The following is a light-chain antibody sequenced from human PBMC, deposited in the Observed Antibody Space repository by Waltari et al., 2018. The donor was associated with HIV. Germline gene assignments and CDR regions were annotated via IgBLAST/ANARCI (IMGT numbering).Light chain of an antibody. J-gene: IGLJ2*01. CDR3: SSYTSSSTVV. Sequence: QSALTQPASVSGSPGQSITISCTGTSSDVGGYNYVSWYQQHPGKAPKLMIYDVSNRPSGVANRFPGSKCGNTASLTISGLQAEDEADYYCSSYTSSSTVVFGGGTKLTVL. V-gene: IGLV2-14*03. CDR1: SSDVGGYNY. CDR2: DVS.